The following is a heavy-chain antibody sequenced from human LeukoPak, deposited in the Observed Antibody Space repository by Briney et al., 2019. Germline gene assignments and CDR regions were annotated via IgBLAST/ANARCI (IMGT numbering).Heavy chain of an antibody. V-gene: IGHV4-34*01. CDR1: GGSFSGYY. Sequence: PSETLSLTCAVYGGSFSGYYWSWIRQPPGKGLEWIGEINRSGSTNYNPSLKSRVTISVDTSKNQFSLKLSSVTAADTAVYYCATHGPRYSYGYLGYWGQGTLVTVSS. CDR3: ATHGPRYSYGYLGY. D-gene: IGHD5-18*01. CDR2: INRSGST. J-gene: IGHJ4*02.